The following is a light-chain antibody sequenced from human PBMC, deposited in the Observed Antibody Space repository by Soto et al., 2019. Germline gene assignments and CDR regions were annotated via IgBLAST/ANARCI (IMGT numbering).Light chain of an antibody. Sequence: EIVMTQSPATLSVSPGERASLSCRASQSVGSNLAWYQQTAGQAPRLLICGASTRATGIPARFSGSGSGTEFTLAISILQSEDFAVYSCQQYTNWPYTFGQGTKLEIK. CDR3: QQYTNWPYT. V-gene: IGKV3-15*01. J-gene: IGKJ2*01. CDR1: QSVGSN. CDR2: GAS.